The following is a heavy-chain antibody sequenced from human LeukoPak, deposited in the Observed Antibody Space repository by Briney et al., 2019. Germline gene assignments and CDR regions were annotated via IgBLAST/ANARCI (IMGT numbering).Heavy chain of an antibody. Sequence: GASVKVSCKVSGYTLTELSMHWVRQAPGKGLEWMGGFDPDASETIYAQKFQGRVTMTEDTSTDTAYMELRSLRSDDTAVYFCAGDSRESGKYPRYWGQGALVTVSS. CDR2: FDPDASET. CDR3: AGDSRESGKYPRY. J-gene: IGHJ4*02. D-gene: IGHD1-26*01. V-gene: IGHV1-24*01. CDR1: GYTLTELS.